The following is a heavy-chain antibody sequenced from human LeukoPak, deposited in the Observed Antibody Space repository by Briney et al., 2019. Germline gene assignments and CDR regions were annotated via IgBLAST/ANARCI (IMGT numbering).Heavy chain of an antibody. CDR3: ARGGPSPPETYYYDSSGSFIDY. Sequence: ASVKVSFKASGYSFSSYDINWVRQATGQGLEWMGWMNPNSGNTGYAQKFQGRVTMTRNTSISTAYMELSSLRSEDTAVYYCARGGPSPPETYYYDSSGSFIDYWGQGTLVTVSS. CDR1: GYSFSSYD. J-gene: IGHJ4*02. D-gene: IGHD3-22*01. V-gene: IGHV1-8*01. CDR2: MNPNSGNT.